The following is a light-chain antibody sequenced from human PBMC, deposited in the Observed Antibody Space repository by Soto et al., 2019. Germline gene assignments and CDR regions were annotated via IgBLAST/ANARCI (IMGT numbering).Light chain of an antibody. CDR3: QQYDIWPPYT. CDR2: GAS. CDR1: QSISSD. Sequence: EIMMTQSPDTLSVSPGERATVSCRASQSISSDFAWFQLKPGQAPRLLIYGASTRAPDVPDRFSGSGSGTEFTLTISSLQSEDFAIYYCQQYDIWPPYTFGQGTKVEF. J-gene: IGKJ2*01. V-gene: IGKV3-15*01.